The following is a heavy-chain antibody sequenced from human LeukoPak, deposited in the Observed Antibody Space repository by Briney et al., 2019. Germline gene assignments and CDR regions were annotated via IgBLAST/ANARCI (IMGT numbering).Heavy chain of an antibody. J-gene: IGHJ5*02. CDR3: ARTMVRGVNWFDP. D-gene: IGHD3-10*01. V-gene: IGHV1-18*01. CDR2: ISAYNGNT. CDR1: GYTFTSYG. Sequence: GASVKVSCKASGYTFTSYGISWVRQAPGQGLEWMGWISAYNGNTNYAQKFQGRVTMTRNTSISTAYMELSSLRSEDTAVYYCARTMVRGVNWFDPWGQGTLVTVSS.